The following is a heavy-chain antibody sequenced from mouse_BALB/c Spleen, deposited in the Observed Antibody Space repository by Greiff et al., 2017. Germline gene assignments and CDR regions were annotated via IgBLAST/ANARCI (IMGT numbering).Heavy chain of an antibody. V-gene: IGHV1-87*01. D-gene: IGHD1-1*01. J-gene: IGHJ2*01. Sequence: QVQLQQSGAELARPGASVKLSCKASGYTFTSYWMQWVKQRPGQGLEWIGAIYPGDGDTRYTQKFKGKATLTADKSSSTAYMQLSSLASEDSAVYYCARPRGYYYGSSDYWGQGTTLTVSS. CDR1: GYTFTSYW. CDR3: ARPRGYYYGSSDY. CDR2: IYPGDGDT.